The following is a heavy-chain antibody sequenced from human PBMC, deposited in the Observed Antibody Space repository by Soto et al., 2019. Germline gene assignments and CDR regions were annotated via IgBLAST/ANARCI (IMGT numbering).Heavy chain of an antibody. D-gene: IGHD5-18*01. J-gene: IGHJ6*02. Sequence: EVQLVESGGGLVQPGGSVRLSCAASKFTITSYWMHWVRQAPGKGLVWVSRINSDGSSISYADAVKGRFTISRDNAKKTLYLQMNSLRVEDMAVYYCAREVSHGYVLRGMDVWGQGTTVTVFS. CDR3: AREVSHGYVLRGMDV. CDR1: KFTITSYW. V-gene: IGHV3-74*01. CDR2: INSDGSSI.